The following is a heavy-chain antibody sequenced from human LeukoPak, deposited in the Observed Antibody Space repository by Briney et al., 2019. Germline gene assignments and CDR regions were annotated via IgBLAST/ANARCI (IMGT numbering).Heavy chain of an antibody. Sequence: GASVKVSCEASGGTFSTYAISWVRQAPGQGLERMGGIIPIFGTANYAQKFQGRVTITADESTSTAYMELSSLRSEDTAVYYCARLYSSSWYNWFDPWGQGTLVTVSS. V-gene: IGHV1-69*13. CDR2: IIPIFGTA. D-gene: IGHD6-13*01. J-gene: IGHJ5*02. CDR1: GGTFSTYA. CDR3: ARLYSSSWYNWFDP.